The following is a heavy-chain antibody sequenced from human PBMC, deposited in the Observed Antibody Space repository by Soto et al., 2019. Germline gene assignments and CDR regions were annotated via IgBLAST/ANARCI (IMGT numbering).Heavy chain of an antibody. CDR3: ARVKGGAPPEWFDP. Sequence: PSETLSLTCTVSGGSISSGGYYWSWIRQHPGKGLEWIGYIYYSGSTYYNPSLKSRVTISVDTSKNQFSLKLSSVTAADTAVYYCARVKGGAPPEWFDPCGQGTLVTVSS. J-gene: IGHJ5*02. D-gene: IGHD2-21*01. CDR1: GGSISSGGYY. V-gene: IGHV4-31*03. CDR2: IYYSGST.